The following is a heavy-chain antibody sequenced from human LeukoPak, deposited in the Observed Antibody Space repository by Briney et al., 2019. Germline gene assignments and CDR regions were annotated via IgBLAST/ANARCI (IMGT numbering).Heavy chain of an antibody. CDR2: IKEDGSEE. V-gene: IGHV3-7*01. J-gene: IGHJ4*02. Sequence: PGGSLRLSCAASGFTFGSYWMSWVRQAPGKGLEWVANIKEDGSEEYYVDSVKGRFTISRDNAKNSLYLQMNSLRAEDTAVYYCARLTLSASDWCYDYWGQGTLVTVSS. CDR3: ARLTLSASDWCYDY. CDR1: GFTFGSYW. D-gene: IGHD5-12*01.